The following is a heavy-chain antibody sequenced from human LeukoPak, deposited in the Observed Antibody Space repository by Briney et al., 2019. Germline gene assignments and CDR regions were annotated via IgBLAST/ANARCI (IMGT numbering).Heavy chain of an antibody. CDR2: ISGSGGST. D-gene: IGHD2-2*01. V-gene: IGHV3-23*01. Sequence: PGGSLRLSCAASGFTFSSYAMSWVRQAPGKGLEWVSAISGSGGSTYYADSVKGRFTISRDNSKNTLYLQMNSLRAEDTAVYYCAKGPYCSSTSCYENYFDYWGQGTLVTVSS. J-gene: IGHJ4*02. CDR3: AKGPYCSSTSCYENYFDY. CDR1: GFTFSSYA.